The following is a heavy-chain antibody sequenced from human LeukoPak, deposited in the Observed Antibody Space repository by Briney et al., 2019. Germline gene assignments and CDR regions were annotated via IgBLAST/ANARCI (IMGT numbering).Heavy chain of an antibody. J-gene: IGHJ5*02. CDR3: ARGRTPKRYWFDP. Sequence: ASVKVSCXASGYTFTIYDINWVRQASGQGLGWMGWMNPNSGNTGYAQKFQGRVTITRNTSISTAYMELSSLRSEDTAVYYCARGRTPKRYWFDPWGQGTLVTVSS. V-gene: IGHV1-8*03. CDR2: MNPNSGNT. CDR1: GYTFTIYD.